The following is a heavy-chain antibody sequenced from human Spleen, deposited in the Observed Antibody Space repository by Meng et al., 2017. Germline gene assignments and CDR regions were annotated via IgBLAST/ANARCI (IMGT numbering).Heavy chain of an antibody. CDR2: INAGNGNT. CDR1: GYTFTIYA. J-gene: IGHJ4*02. D-gene: IGHD1-26*01. V-gene: IGHV1-3*01. Sequence: QGQLVQSGAEVKKPGALVKVSCKASGYTFTIYAMHWVRQSPGQRLEWMGWINAGNGNTKYSQKFQGRVTITRDTSASTAYMELSSLRSEDTAVYYCARPSIVGATFDYWGQGTLVTVSS. CDR3: ARPSIVGATFDY.